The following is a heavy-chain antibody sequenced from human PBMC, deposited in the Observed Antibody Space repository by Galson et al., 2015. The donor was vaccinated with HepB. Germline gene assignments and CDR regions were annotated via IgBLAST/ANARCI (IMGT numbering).Heavy chain of an antibody. CDR2: ISGGGGST. J-gene: IGHJ3*01. CDR3: ARRGEPSLFAFDF. V-gene: IGHV3-23*01. CDR1: GFTFSNYA. D-gene: IGHD1-14*01. Sequence: SLRLSCAASGFTFSNYAVSWVRQALGKGLEWVSAISGGGGSTKYADSVKGRFTISRDNSKNKLYLQMSSLRAEDTAVYYCARRGEPSLFAFDFWGQGTMVTVSS.